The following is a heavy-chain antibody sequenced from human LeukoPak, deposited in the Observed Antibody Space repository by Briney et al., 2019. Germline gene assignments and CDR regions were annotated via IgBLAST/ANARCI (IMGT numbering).Heavy chain of an antibody. CDR3: VRDSSSWYYFDY. Sequence: PGGSLRLSCSASGFTFSSYAMHWVRQAPGKGLQFVSAISSNGGNTYYADSVKGRFTISRDNSKNTLYLQMSSLTAGDTAVYYCVRDSSSWYYFDYWGQGTLVTV. D-gene: IGHD6-13*01. CDR1: GFTFSSYA. CDR2: ISSNGGNT. J-gene: IGHJ4*02. V-gene: IGHV3-64D*06.